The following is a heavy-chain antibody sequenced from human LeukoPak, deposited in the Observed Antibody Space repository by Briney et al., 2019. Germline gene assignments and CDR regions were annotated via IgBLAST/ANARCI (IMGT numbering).Heavy chain of an antibody. V-gene: IGHV1-8*01. J-gene: IGHJ4*02. CDR3: ARVGGLYGSGSYYLGY. Sequence: ASVKVSCKASGYTFTSYDINWVRQATGQGLEWMGWMNPDSGNTGYAQKFQGRVTINRNTSISTAYMELSSLRSEDTAVYYCARVGGLYGSGSYYLGYWGQGTLVTVSS. CDR1: GYTFTSYD. D-gene: IGHD3-10*01. CDR2: MNPDSGNT.